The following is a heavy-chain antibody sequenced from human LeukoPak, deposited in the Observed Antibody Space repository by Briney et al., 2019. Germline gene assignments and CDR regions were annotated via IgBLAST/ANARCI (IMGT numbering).Heavy chain of an antibody. D-gene: IGHD3-9*01. Sequence: ASVKLSCKASGVTFSSYAISWVRQAPGQGLEWMGGIIPIFGTANYAQKFQGRVTITADQSTSTAYMELSSLRSEDTAVYYCARSPPPLRYFDWLPDYWGQGTLVTVSS. CDR3: ARSPPPLRYFDWLPDY. CDR1: GVTFSSYA. CDR2: IIPIFGTA. V-gene: IGHV1-69*13. J-gene: IGHJ4*02.